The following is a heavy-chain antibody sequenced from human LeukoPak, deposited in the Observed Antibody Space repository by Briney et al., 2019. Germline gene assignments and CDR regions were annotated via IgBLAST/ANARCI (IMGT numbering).Heavy chain of an antibody. V-gene: IGHV4-34*01. Sequence: SETLSLTCAVYGGSFSGYYWSWIRQPPGKGLEWIGEINNSGSTNYKPSLKSRVTISVDTSKNQFSLNLISVTAADTAVYYCARGRQNDYWGQGTLVTVSS. J-gene: IGHJ4*02. CDR3: ARGRQNDY. CDR2: INNSGST. CDR1: GGSFSGYY.